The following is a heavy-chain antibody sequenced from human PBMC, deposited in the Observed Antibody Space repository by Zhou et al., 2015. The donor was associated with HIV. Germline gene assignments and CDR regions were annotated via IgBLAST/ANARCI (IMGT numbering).Heavy chain of an antibody. J-gene: IGHJ6*03. Sequence: QVQLVQSGAEVKKPGSSVKVSCKASGGTFSSYAISWVRQAPGQGLEWMGGIIPIFGTANYAQKFQGRVTITADESTSTAYMELSSLRSEDTAVYYCARGNYGDYFISHRHPYYMDVWGKGTTVTVSS. V-gene: IGHV1-69*01. D-gene: IGHD4-17*01. CDR3: ARGNYGDYFISHRHPYYMDV. CDR1: GGTFSSYA. CDR2: IIPIFGTA.